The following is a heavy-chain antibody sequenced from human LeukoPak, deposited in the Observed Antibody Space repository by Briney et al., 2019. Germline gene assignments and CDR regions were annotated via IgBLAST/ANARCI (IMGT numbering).Heavy chain of an antibody. J-gene: IGHJ3*02. V-gene: IGHV1-24*01. CDR1: GYTLTELS. D-gene: IGHD6-19*01. CDR3: ARGDSSGWYHAFDI. Sequence: ASVKVSCKVSGYTLTELSMHWVRQAPGKGLEWMGGFDPEDGETIYAQKFQGRVTMTEDTSTDTAYMELSSLRSEDTAVYYCARGDSSGWYHAFDIWGQGTMVTVSS. CDR2: FDPEDGET.